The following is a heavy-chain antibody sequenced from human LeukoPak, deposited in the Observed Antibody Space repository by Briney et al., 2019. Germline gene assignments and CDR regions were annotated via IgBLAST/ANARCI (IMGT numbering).Heavy chain of an antibody. J-gene: IGHJ4*02. Sequence: SETLSLTCTVSGGSFSNGAFCWGWVRQPPGKGLEWIGSIFYSGSTYYNRSLTSRATISIDTSNNQFSLKLSSVTAADTAVYYCARQWDMAFDYWGQGTLVTVSS. D-gene: IGHD1-26*01. CDR2: IFYSGST. V-gene: IGHV4-39*01. CDR1: GGSFSNGAFC. CDR3: ARQWDMAFDY.